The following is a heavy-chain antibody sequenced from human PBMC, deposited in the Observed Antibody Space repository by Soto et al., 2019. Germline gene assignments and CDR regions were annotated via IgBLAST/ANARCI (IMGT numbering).Heavy chain of an antibody. CDR2: IIPIFGTA. CDR1: GGTFSSYA. Sequence: QVQLVQSGAEVKKPGSSVKVSCKASGGTFSSYAISWVRQAPGQGLEWMGGIIPIFGTANYAQKFQGRVTITADESTSTAYMELSSLRSEDTAVYYCARQGYCSGGSCYPGYFDYWGQGTLVTVSS. J-gene: IGHJ4*02. V-gene: IGHV1-69*01. D-gene: IGHD2-15*01. CDR3: ARQGYCSGGSCYPGYFDY.